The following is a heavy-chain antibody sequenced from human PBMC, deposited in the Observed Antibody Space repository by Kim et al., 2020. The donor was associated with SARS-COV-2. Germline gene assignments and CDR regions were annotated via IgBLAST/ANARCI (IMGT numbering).Heavy chain of an antibody. V-gene: IGHV3-74*01. CDR1: GFTFSSYW. D-gene: IGHD1-1*01. Sequence: GGSLRLSCAVSGFTFSSYWIQWFRQAPGKGLVWVSRINGDGTNTDYTDSVKGRFTMSRDNAKNTMYLQMNSLRAEDTAVYYCTRSGRSPPYFDYWGQGALVTVSS. J-gene: IGHJ4*02. CDR2: INGDGTNT. CDR3: TRSGRSPPYFDY.